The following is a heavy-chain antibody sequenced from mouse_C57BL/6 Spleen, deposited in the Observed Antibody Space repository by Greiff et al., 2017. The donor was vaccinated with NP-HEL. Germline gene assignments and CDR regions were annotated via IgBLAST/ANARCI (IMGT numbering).Heavy chain of an antibody. J-gene: IGHJ2*01. D-gene: IGHD1-1*01. Sequence: VQLQQSGAELVKPGASVKLSCKASGYTFTEYTIHWVKQRSGQGLEWIGWFYPGSGSIKYNEKFKDKATLTADKSSSTVYMELSRLTSEDSAVYFCARHEDARYCSSPYYFDYWGQGTTLTVSS. CDR2: FYPGSGSI. CDR3: ARHEDARYCSSPYYFDY. V-gene: IGHV1-62-2*01. CDR1: GYTFTEYT.